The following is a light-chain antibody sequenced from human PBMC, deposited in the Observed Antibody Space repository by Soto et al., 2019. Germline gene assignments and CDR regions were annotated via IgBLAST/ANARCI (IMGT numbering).Light chain of an antibody. J-gene: IGKJ4*01. CDR3: QQYNNWPLT. CDR1: QSVSSN. V-gene: IGKV3-15*01. CDR2: GAS. Sequence: EIVMTQSPATLSVSPGERATLSCRASQSVSSNLAWYQQKPGQAPRLLIYGASTRATGIPARFSGSGSGTEFTLTISSLPSEDFAFYYCQQYNNWPLTFGGGTKVEIK.